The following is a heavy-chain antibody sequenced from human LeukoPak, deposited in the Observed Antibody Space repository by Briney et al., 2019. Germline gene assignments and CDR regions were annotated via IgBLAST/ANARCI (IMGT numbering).Heavy chain of an antibody. CDR1: GGSISSGGYY. V-gene: IGHV4-31*03. Sequence: SQTLSLTCTVSGGSISSGGYYWSWIRQHPGKGLEWIGYIYYGGSTYYNPSLKSRVTISVDTSKNQFSLKLSSVTAADTAVYYCARDHNDILTGSTAFDIWGQGTMVTVSS. J-gene: IGHJ3*02. CDR3: ARDHNDILTGSTAFDI. CDR2: IYYGGST. D-gene: IGHD3-9*01.